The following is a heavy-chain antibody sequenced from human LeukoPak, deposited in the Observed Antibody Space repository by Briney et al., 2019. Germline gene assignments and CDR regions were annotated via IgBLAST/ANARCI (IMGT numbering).Heavy chain of an antibody. CDR2: IYYSGST. Sequence: SETLSLTCTVSGGSISSYYWSWIRQPPGKGLEWIGYIYYSGSTNYNPSFKSRVTISVDTSKNQFSLKLSSVTAADTAVYYCAKGGLFLSAAGNFDYWGQGTLVTVSS. D-gene: IGHD6-13*01. V-gene: IGHV4-59*01. J-gene: IGHJ4*02. CDR1: GGSISSYY. CDR3: AKGGLFLSAAGNFDY.